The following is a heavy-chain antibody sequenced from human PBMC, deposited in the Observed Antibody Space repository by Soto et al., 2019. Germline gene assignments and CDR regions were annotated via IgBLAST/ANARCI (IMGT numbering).Heavy chain of an antibody. J-gene: IGHJ3*02. CDR3: ARALILTGYYIHDAFDI. D-gene: IGHD3-9*01. Sequence: SETLSLTCTVSGGSISSYYWSWIRQPPGKGLEWIGYIYYSGSTSYNPSLKSRVTISVDTSKNQFSLKLSSVTAADTAVYYCARALILTGYYIHDAFDIWGQGTMVTVS. CDR1: GGSISSYY. CDR2: IYYSGST. V-gene: IGHV4-59*08.